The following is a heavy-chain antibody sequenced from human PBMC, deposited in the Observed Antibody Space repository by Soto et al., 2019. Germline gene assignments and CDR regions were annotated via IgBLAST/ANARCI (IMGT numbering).Heavy chain of an antibody. Sequence: HSQTLSLTCAISGDSVSSNSAAWNWIRQSPSRGLEWLGRTYYRSRWYNDYAVSVRSRITVNPDTSKNQFSLQLTSVTPEDTAVYYCAGTTSHYWYYMDVWGKGTTVTVSS. D-gene: IGHD1-7*01. V-gene: IGHV6-1*01. J-gene: IGHJ6*03. CDR3: AGTTSHYWYYMDV. CDR2: TYYRSRWYN. CDR1: GDSVSSNSAA.